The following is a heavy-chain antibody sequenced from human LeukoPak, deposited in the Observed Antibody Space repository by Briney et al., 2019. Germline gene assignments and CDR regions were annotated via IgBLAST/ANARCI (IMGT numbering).Heavy chain of an antibody. J-gene: IGHJ3*01. CDR2: IRSRAYAETT. V-gene: IGHV3-49*04. CDR3: ARGGDFGVPAPLGIDAFDF. D-gene: IGHD2-2*01. CDR1: GFNFRDYA. Sequence: GGSLRLSCTTSGFNFRDYALSWVRQAPGKGLEWVGFIRSRAYAETTEYAASVKGRFTISKDYSKTIAYLQMNSLKTEDTAVYYCARGGDFGVPAPLGIDAFDFWGQGTMVTVSS.